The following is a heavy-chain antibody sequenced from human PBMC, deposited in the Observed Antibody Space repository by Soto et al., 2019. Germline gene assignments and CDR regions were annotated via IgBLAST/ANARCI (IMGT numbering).Heavy chain of an antibody. CDR1: GGTFSTYS. V-gene: IGHV1-69*02. D-gene: IGHD2-21*01. CDR3: TIGSWSGEVFDI. J-gene: IGHJ3*02. CDR2: IIPILGIR. Sequence: QVQLVQSGAEVKKPGSSVKVSCKDSGGTFSTYSMFWVRQAPGQGLEWMGRIIPILGIRNYAQRFQDRVTITADKSTATAHMELSSLRSEDTALYYCTIGSWSGEVFDIWGQGTMVTVSS.